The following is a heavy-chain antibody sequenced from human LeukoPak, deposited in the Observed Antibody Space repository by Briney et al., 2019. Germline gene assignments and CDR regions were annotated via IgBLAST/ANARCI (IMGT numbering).Heavy chain of an antibody. CDR1: GYTFTSYG. Sequence: GASVKVSCKASGYTFTSYGISWVRQAPGQGLEWMGWISAYNGNTNYAQKLQGRVTMTTDTSTRTAYMELRSLRSDDTAVYYCASPSTSSSWYGDYYYGMDVWGQGTTVTVSS. CDR3: ASPSTSSSWYGDYYYGMDV. D-gene: IGHD6-13*01. J-gene: IGHJ6*02. V-gene: IGHV1-18*01. CDR2: ISAYNGNT.